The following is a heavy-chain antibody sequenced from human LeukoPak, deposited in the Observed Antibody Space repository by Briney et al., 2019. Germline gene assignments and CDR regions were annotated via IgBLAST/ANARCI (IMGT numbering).Heavy chain of an antibody. CDR2: IYYTGST. CDR1: GGSICTNY. D-gene: IGHD2-21*02. Sequence: PSETLSLTCTVSGGSICTNYWNCLRQPPGKGLECLGYIYYTGSTSYNPSLKSRVTMSVDTSKNLFSLKLTSVTAADTAVYYCASSRGVVTAYDIWGQGTMVTVSS. V-gene: IGHV4-59*01. J-gene: IGHJ3*02. CDR3: ASSRGVVTAYDI.